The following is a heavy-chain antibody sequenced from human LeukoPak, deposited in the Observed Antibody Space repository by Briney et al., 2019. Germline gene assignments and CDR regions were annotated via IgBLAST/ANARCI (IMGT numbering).Heavy chain of an antibody. Sequence: GGSLRPSCAASGFTVSSNYMTWVRQAPGKGLEWVSVLYSGGTTNYADSVKGRFTISRDNSKNTLYLLMNSLRPEDTAVYYCARELHWGQGTLVTVSS. CDR2: LYSGGTT. CDR3: ARELH. J-gene: IGHJ4*02. CDR1: GFTVSSNY. V-gene: IGHV3-66*02. D-gene: IGHD1-26*01.